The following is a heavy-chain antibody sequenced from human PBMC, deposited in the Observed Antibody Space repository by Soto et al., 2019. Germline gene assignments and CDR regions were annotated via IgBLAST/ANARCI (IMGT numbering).Heavy chain of an antibody. D-gene: IGHD3-9*01. CDR3: AHRFDWYYFNY. V-gene: IGHV2-5*08. CDR2: IYWDDDK. CDR1: GGSISSGDYY. Sequence: TLSLTCTVSGGSISSGDYYWSWIRQPPGKGLEWLALIYWDDDKRYSPSLKSRLTITKDTSKNQVVLTMTNMDPVDTATYYCAHRFDWYYFNYRGQGAPVTVSS. J-gene: IGHJ4*02.